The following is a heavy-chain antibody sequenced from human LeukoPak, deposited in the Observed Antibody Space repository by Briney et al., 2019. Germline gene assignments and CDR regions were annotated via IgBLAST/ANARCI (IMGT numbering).Heavy chain of an antibody. Sequence: SETLSLTCAVSTYSIRSYYWSWVRQSPGTGLEWIGYIYYTGPTNYNPSLKNRVTMTVDTSKNQFSLKMTSVTAADTAVYYCASIVVLTGMGWYFQYWGQGTLVSVSS. CDR1: TYSIRSYY. CDR2: IYYTGPT. J-gene: IGHJ1*01. V-gene: IGHV4-59*01. D-gene: IGHD3-9*01. CDR3: ASIVVLTGMGWYFQY.